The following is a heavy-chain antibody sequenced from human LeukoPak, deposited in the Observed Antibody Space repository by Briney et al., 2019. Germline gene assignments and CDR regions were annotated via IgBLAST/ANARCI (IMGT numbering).Heavy chain of an antibody. V-gene: IGHV3-74*01. D-gene: IGHD2-15*01. Sequence: GRSLRLSCAASGFTFSSYWMHWVRQVAGKGLVWVSRINSDGSSTSYADSVKGRFTISRDNAKNTLYLQMNSLRAEDTAVYYCARARGSGYCSGGSCYLVDYYYGMDVWGQGTTVTVSS. CDR1: GFTFSSYW. CDR2: INSDGSST. J-gene: IGHJ6*02. CDR3: ARARGSGYCSGGSCYLVDYYYGMDV.